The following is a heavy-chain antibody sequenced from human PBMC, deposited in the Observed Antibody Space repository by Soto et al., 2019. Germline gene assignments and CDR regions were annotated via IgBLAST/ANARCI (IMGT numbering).Heavy chain of an antibody. D-gene: IGHD3-9*01. V-gene: IGHV1-46*01. CDR3: ARSAPFDIYAITPVEF. Sequence: ASVKFSCKASGYTFTSYYMHWVRQAPGQGLEWMGIINPSGGSTSYAQKFQGRVTMTRDTSTSTVYMELSSLRSEDTAVYYCARSAPFDIYAITPVEFWGQGTLVTVSS. J-gene: IGHJ4*02. CDR2: INPSGGST. CDR1: GYTFTSYY.